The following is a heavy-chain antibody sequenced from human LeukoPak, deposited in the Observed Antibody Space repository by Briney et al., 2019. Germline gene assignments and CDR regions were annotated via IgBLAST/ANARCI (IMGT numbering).Heavy chain of an antibody. CDR1: GFTFSSYA. J-gene: IGHJ4*02. V-gene: IGHV3-30*04. Sequence: GGSLRLSCAASGFTFSSYAMHWVRQAPGKGLEWVAVISYDGSNKYYADSVKGRFTISRGNSKNTLYLQMNSLRAEDTAVYYCARPSRRCSGGSCYPYYFDYWGQGTLVTVSS. CDR2: ISYDGSNK. CDR3: ARPSRRCSGGSCYPYYFDY. D-gene: IGHD2-15*01.